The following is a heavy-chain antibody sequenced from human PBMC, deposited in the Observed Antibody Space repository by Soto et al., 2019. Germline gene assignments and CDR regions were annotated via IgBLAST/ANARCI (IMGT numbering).Heavy chain of an antibody. CDR2: IYRGGDT. D-gene: IGHD3-10*01. V-gene: IGHV3-53*01. Sequence: EVQLVESGGGLIQPGGSLRLSCAVSGFTVSYNYMNWVRQAPGKGLEWVSVIYRGGDTFYADSVKGRFTISRDNSKNPLYLQMNSLRAEDTAVYYCARGMYGSGSYYIGDAFDMWGNGTMVTVSS. J-gene: IGHJ3*02. CDR3: ARGMYGSGSYYIGDAFDM. CDR1: GFTVSYNY.